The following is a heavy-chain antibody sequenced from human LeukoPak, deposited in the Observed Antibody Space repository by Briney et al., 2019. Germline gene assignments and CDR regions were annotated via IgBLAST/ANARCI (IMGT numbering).Heavy chain of an antibody. CDR3: ARGPIVVVRRPFYYFDY. Sequence: ASVKVSCTASGYTFTSYDINWVRQATGQGLEWMGWMNPNSGNTGYAQKFQGRVTMTRNTSISTAYMELSSLRSEDTAVYYCARGPIVVVRRPFYYFDYWGQGTLVTVAS. V-gene: IGHV1-8*01. CDR2: MNPNSGNT. D-gene: IGHD2-21*01. J-gene: IGHJ4*02. CDR1: GYTFTSYD.